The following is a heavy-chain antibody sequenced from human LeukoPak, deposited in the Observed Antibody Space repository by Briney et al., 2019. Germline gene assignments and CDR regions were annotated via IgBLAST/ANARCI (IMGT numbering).Heavy chain of an antibody. Sequence: GGSLILSCAASGFTFSSYAMHWVRQAPGKGLEWVAVISYDGSNKYYADSVKGRFTISRYNSKNTLYLQMNSLRAEDTAVYYCARDGIAAPGTGSLDYWGQGTLVTVSS. CDR2: ISYDGSNK. J-gene: IGHJ4*02. D-gene: IGHD6-13*01. CDR1: GFTFSSYA. V-gene: IGHV3-30-3*01. CDR3: ARDGIAAPGTGSLDY.